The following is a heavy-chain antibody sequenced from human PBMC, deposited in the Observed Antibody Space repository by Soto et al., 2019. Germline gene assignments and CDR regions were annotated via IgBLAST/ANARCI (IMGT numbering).Heavy chain of an antibody. CDR2: IIPKLGIT. CDR1: VGTFSDYN. D-gene: IGHD2-8*01. J-gene: IGHJ6*03. Sequence: VQLVQSGAEVKRPGSSVKVSCKAPVGTFSDYNIAWVRQARGQGLEWMGRIIPKLGITNYANKFQDRVRITADKATSPAYMELTSLSYEDTAVYFCARVEGTRTTNFYHYMDVWGEGTSVTVS. CDR3: ARVEGTRTTNFYHYMDV. V-gene: IGHV1-69*02.